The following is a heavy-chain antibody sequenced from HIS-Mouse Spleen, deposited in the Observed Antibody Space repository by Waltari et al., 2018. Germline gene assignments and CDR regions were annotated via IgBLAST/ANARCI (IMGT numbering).Heavy chain of an antibody. J-gene: IGHJ4*02. Sequence: EVQLVESGGGLVQPGGSLRLSWAASGFTVSSNDLGWVRQAPGKGLEWVSVIYSGGSTYYADSVKGRFTISRDNSKNTLYLQMNSLRAEDTAVYYCARDIKAAACWGQGTLVTVSS. CDR2: IYSGGST. CDR1: GFTVSSND. D-gene: IGHD6-13*01. CDR3: ARDIKAAAC. V-gene: IGHV3-66*01.